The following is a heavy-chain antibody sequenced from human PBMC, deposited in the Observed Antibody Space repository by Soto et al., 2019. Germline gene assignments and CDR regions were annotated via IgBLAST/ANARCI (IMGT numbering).Heavy chain of an antibody. Sequence: QVQLVQSAPEVQRPGDSVKVSCKTSGYTFTSYPYSWVRQAPGQGLEWMGWVNTYDGTTKIAQQFRDRITLTADKSAATVFMELRRLTSDDTAVYYCAREYYGTTTWIDYWGQGTLFAVSS. CDR1: GYTFTSYP. D-gene: IGHD1-7*01. J-gene: IGHJ4*02. CDR2: VNTYDGTT. V-gene: IGHV1-18*01. CDR3: AREYYGTTTWIDY.